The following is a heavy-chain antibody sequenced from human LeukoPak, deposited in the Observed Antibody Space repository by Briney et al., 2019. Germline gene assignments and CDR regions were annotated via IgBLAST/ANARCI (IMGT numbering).Heavy chain of an antibody. J-gene: IGHJ4*02. V-gene: IGHV4-39*07. D-gene: IGHD2-2*01. CDR1: GGSISSSSYY. Sequence: PSETLSLTCTVSGGSISSSSYYWGWIRQPPGKGLEWIGSIYYSGSTYYNPSLKSRVTISVDTSKNQFSLKLSSVTAADTAVYYCARGFRAGVNRLVVPAAFFDYWGQGTLVTVSS. CDR3: ARGFRAGVNRLVVPAAFFDY. CDR2: IYYSGST.